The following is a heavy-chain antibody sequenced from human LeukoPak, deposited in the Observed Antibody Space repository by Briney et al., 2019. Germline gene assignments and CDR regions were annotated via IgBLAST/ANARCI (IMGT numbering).Heavy chain of an antibody. V-gene: IGHV1-69*01. CDR2: IIPIFGTA. CDR3: ARSQGKSNYYYYMDV. J-gene: IGHJ6*03. CDR1: GGTFSSYA. Sequence: ASVKVSCKASGGTFSSYAISWVRQAPGQGLEWMGGIIPIFGTANYAQEFQGRVTITADESTSTAYMELSSLRSEDTAVYYCARSQGKSNYYYYMDVWGKGTTVTVSS.